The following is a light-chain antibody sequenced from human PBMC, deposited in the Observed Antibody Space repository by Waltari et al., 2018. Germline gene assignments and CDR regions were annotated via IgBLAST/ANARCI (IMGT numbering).Light chain of an antibody. V-gene: IGKV3-20*01. Sequence: EIVLTQSPDTLSLSPGERATLSCRASQSVSSSYLAWYQQKPGQAPRLLIYGASSRATGIPDRFGGSGSGTDFTLTISRLEPEDFAVYYCQQYGSSPMYTVGQGTKLEIK. J-gene: IGKJ2*01. CDR1: QSVSSSY. CDR2: GAS. CDR3: QQYGSSPMYT.